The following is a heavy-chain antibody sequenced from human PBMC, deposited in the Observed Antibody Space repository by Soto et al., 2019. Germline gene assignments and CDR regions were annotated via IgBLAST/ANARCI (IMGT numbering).Heavy chain of an antibody. J-gene: IGHJ4*02. CDR1: GASISIGDYY. CDR3: ASYSNHLFDY. V-gene: IGHV4-30-4*01. CDR2: IYYSGST. D-gene: IGHD4-4*01. Sequence: TLSPTCAVSGASISIGDYYWSWIRQPPGKGLEWIGYIYYSGSTYYNPSLKSRVTISVDTSKNQFSLKLSSVTAADTAVYYCASYSNHLFDYWGQGTPVTVYS.